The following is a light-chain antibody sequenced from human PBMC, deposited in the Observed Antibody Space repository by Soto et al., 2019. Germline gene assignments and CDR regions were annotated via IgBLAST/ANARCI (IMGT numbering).Light chain of an antibody. CDR2: LEGSGSY. CDR3: ETWDSNTHV. CDR1: SGHSSYI. J-gene: IGLJ1*01. Sequence: QPVLTQSSSASASLGSSVKLTCTLSSGHSSYIIAWHQQQPGKAPRYFMKLEGSGSYNKGSGVPDRFSGSSSGADRYLTISNLQFEDEADYYCETWDSNTHVFGTGTKVTVL. V-gene: IGLV4-60*02.